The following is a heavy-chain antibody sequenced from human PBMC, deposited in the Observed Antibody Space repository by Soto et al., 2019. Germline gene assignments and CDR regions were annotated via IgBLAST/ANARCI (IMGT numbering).Heavy chain of an antibody. J-gene: IGHJ4*02. Sequence: LSLTCAVSESSISSGFYWGWIRQPPGKGLEWIGSTYHSGSAYYDPSLKSRVTISVDMSRNQFSLKLSSVTAADTAVYFCARGGPYSSSLYYFDYWGQGTLVTVS. V-gene: IGHV4-38-2*01. CDR3: ARGGPYSSSLYYFDY. D-gene: IGHD6-13*01. CDR1: ESSISSGFY. CDR2: TYHSGSA.